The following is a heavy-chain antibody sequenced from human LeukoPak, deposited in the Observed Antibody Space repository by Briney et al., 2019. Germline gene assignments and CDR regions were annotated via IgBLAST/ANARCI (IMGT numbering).Heavy chain of an antibody. D-gene: IGHD6-13*01. V-gene: IGHV3-9*01. CDR3: AKDIGFAAAGTNFDY. J-gene: IGHJ4*02. CDR2: ISWNSGSI. CDR1: GFTFDDYA. Sequence: GRFLRLSCAASGFTFDDYAMHWVRQAPGKGLEWVSGISWNSGSIGYADSVKGRFTISRDNAKNSLYLQMNSLRAEDTALYYCAKDIGFAAAGTNFDYWGQGTLVTVSS.